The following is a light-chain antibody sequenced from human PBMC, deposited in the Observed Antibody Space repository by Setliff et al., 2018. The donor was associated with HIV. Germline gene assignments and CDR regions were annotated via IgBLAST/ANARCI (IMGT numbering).Light chain of an antibody. Sequence: AVVTQEPSLTVSPGGTVTLTCGSSTGAVTSGHYPYWFQQKPGQAPRTLIYDTNKKHSWTPARFSGSLVGDKAALTLSGAQPEDEAEYYCLLSYNGGHVFGTGTKVTVL. CDR3: LLSYNGGHV. CDR1: TGAVTSGHY. J-gene: IGLJ1*01. CDR2: DTN. V-gene: IGLV7-46*01.